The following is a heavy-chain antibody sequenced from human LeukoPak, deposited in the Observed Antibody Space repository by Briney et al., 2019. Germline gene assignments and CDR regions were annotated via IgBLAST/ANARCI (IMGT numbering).Heavy chain of an antibody. CDR3: ARDVGCSGGSCYSYYYGMDV. CDR2: ISAYNGNT. V-gene: IGHV1-18*01. D-gene: IGHD2-15*01. Sequence: ASVTVSCKASGYTFTIYGISWVRQAPGQGLEWMGWISAYNGNTNYAQKLQGRVTMTTDTSTSTAYTELRSLRSDDTAVYYCARDVGCSGGSCYSYYYGMDVWGQGTTVTVSS. CDR1: GYTFTIYG. J-gene: IGHJ6*02.